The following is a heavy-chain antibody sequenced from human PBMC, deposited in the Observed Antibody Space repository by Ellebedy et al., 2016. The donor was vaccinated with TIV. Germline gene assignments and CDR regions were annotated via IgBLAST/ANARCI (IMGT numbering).Heavy chain of an antibody. J-gene: IGHJ4*02. V-gene: IGHV1-3*01. CDR1: GYTFTSYA. Sequence: ASVKVSXXASGYTFTSYAMHWVRQAPGQRLEWMGWINAGNGNTKYSQKFQGRVTITRDTSASTAYMELSSLRSEDTAVYYCARAPLGELSFDYWGQGTLVTVSS. CDR2: INAGNGNT. D-gene: IGHD1-26*01. CDR3: ARAPLGELSFDY.